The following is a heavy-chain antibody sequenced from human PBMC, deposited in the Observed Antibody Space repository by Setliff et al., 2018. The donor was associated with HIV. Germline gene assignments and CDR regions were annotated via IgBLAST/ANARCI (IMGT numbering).Heavy chain of an antibody. CDR1: GGSISSNNYY. V-gene: IGHV4-39*07. CDR3: ASFFVTTVTNQDY. CDR2: IYQTGST. J-gene: IGHJ4*02. D-gene: IGHD4-17*01. Sequence: PSETLSLTCTVSGGSISSNNYYWGWIRQPPGKGLEYIGSIYQTGSTNYNPSLKSRVTISLDASNNQFSLKLTSVTAADTAMYYCASFFVTTVTNQDYWGQGTPVTVSS.